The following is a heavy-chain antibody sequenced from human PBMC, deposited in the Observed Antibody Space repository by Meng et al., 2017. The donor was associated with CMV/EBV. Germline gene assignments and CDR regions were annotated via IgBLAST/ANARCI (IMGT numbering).Heavy chain of an antibody. Sequence: ETLSLTCAASGFTFSSYSMNWVRQAPGKGLEWVSAISGSGGSTYYADSVKGRFTISRDNSKNTLYLQMNSLRAEDTAVYYCAKGSGSGSYNEDYYGMDVWGQGTTVTISS. CDR2: ISGSGGST. J-gene: IGHJ6*02. CDR3: AKGSGSGSYNEDYYGMDV. V-gene: IGHV3-23*01. CDR1: GFTFSSYS. D-gene: IGHD1-26*01.